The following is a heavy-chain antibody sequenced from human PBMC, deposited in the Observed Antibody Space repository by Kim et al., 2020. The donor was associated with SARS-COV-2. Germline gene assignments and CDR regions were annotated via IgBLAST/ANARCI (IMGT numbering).Heavy chain of an antibody. CDR3: ARDLDNYGCSYFDY. D-gene: IGHD5-18*01. Sequence: ADSVKDRFTISRDNAKNILYLQMNSLRAEDTAVYYCARDLDNYGCSYFDYWGQGTPVTVS. J-gene: IGHJ4*02. V-gene: IGHV3-74*01.